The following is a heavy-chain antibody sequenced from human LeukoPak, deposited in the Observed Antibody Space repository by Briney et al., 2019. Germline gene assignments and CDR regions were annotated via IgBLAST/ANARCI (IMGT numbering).Heavy chain of an antibody. CDR3: ASGWDVWWAFDY. Sequence: GGSLRLSCAVSGFTFSSYWMSWVRQAPGKGLEWVANIKQDGSEKYYVDSVKGRFTISRDNAKNSLYLQMNSLRAEDTAVYYCASGWDVWWAFDYWGQGTLVTVSS. V-gene: IGHV3-7*01. J-gene: IGHJ4*02. CDR1: GFTFSSYW. D-gene: IGHD3-16*01. CDR2: IKQDGSEK.